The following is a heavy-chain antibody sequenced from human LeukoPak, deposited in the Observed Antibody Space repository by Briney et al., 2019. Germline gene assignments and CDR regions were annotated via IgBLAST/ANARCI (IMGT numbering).Heavy chain of an antibody. CDR2: INPSGGST. CDR1: GYTFTSYY. J-gene: IGHJ3*02. D-gene: IGHD2-15*01. V-gene: IGHV1-46*01. CDR3: ARRILVDAFDI. Sequence: ASVTVSFKSSGYTFTSYYMHWVRQAPGQGLEWMGIINPSGGSTSYAQKFQGRVTMTRDTSTGTVYMELSSLRSEDTAVYYCARRILVDAFDIWGQGTMVTVSS.